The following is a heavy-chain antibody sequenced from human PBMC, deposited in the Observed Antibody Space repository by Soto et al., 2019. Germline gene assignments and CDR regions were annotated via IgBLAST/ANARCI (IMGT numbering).Heavy chain of an antibody. CDR3: ARLAVAGIGYFDY. CDR2: IYYSGST. Sequence: PXETLFVTCTVSGGSISSGGYYWSWIRQHPGKGLEWIGYIYYSGSTYYNPSLKSRVTISVDTSKNQFSLKLSSVTAADTAVYYCARLAVAGIGYFDYWGQGTLVTVSS. J-gene: IGHJ4*02. V-gene: IGHV4-31*03. CDR1: GGSISSGGYY. D-gene: IGHD6-19*01.